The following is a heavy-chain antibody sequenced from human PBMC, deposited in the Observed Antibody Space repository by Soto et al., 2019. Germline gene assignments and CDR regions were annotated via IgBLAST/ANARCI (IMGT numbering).Heavy chain of an antibody. V-gene: IGHV3-23*01. CDR1: GFKFSNSA. D-gene: IGHD7-27*01. CDR2: ISGSGGST. CDR3: PQAPVVWGSSWYFDL. J-gene: IGHJ2*01. Sequence: EVQLLESGGGLVQPGGSLRLSCAASGFKFSNSAMTWVRQAPGKGLECVSAISGSGGSTYYADSVKGRFTISRDNSENPLYLQMSILGAEDTAVYYCPQAPVVWGSSWYFDLWGRGTLVTVSS.